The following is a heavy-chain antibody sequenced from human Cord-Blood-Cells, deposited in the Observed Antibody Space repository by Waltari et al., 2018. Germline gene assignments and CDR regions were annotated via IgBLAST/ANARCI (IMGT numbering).Heavy chain of an antibody. D-gene: IGHD6-13*01. V-gene: IGHV3-21*01. CDR1: GFPFSSYS. J-gene: IGHJ4*02. CDR3: ARFSIAAAGTNFDY. CDR2: ISSSSSYI. Sequence: EVQLVESGGGLVKPGGSLRLSCAASGFPFSSYSMIWVRTAPGKGLEWVSSISSSSSYIYYADSVKGRFTISRDNAKNSLYLQMNSLRAEDTAVYYCARFSIAAAGTNFDYWGQGTLVTVSS.